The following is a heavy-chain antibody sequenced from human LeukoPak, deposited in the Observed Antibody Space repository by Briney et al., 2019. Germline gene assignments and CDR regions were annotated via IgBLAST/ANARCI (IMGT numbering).Heavy chain of an antibody. CDR2: ISGSGDST. Sequence: GGSLRLSCAASGFTFSSYAMSWVRQAPGKGLEWVSAISGSGDSTYYADSVKGRFTISRDNSKNTLYLQMNSLRAEDTAVYYCAKDVELAPENWFDPWGQGTLVTVSS. CDR3: AKDVELAPENWFDP. D-gene: IGHD1-14*01. J-gene: IGHJ5*02. CDR1: GFTFSSYA. V-gene: IGHV3-23*01.